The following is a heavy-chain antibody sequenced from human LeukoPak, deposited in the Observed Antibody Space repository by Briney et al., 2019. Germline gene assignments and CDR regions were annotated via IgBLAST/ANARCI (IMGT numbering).Heavy chain of an antibody. CDR3: AKDYDYVWGSYGWYFQH. CDR1: GGSFSGYY. D-gene: IGHD3-16*02. Sequence: PSETLSLTCAVYGGSFSGYYWSWIRQPPGKGLEWVAYIRYDGSNKYYADSVKGRFTISRDNSKNTLYLQMNSLRAEDTAVYYCAKDYDYVWGSYGWYFQHWGQGTLVTVSS. CDR2: IRYDGSNK. J-gene: IGHJ1*01. V-gene: IGHV3-30*02.